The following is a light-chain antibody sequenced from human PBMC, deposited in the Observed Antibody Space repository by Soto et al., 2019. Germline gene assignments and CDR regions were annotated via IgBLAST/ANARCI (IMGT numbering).Light chain of an antibody. V-gene: IGKV1-5*03. CDR1: QSISNW. CDR2: KAS. J-gene: IGKJ1*01. CDR3: QQYHTYST. Sequence: DIQLTHSHYTLSASVGDRVTLTCRASQSISNWLAWYQQKPGKAPKLLIYKASSLASGVPSRFSGSGSGTEFTLTISSLQPDDFAAYYCQQYHTYSTFGQGTKVDIK.